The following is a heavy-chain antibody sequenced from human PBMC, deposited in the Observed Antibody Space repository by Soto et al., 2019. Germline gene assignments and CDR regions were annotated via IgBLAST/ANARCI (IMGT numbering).Heavy chain of an antibody. D-gene: IGHD6-6*01. V-gene: IGHV3-23*01. J-gene: IGHJ4*02. CDR1: GFTFSSYA. CDR3: AKWDHSSSSGGFDY. Sequence: PGGSLRLSCAASGFTFSSYAMSWVRQAPGKGLEWVSAISGSGGSTYYADSVKGRFTISRDISKNTLYLQMNSLRAEDTAVYYCAKWDHSSSSGGFDYWGQGTLVTVSS. CDR2: ISGSGGST.